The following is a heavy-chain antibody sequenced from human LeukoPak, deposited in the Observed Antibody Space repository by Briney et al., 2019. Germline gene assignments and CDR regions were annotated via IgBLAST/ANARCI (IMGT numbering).Heavy chain of an antibody. D-gene: IGHD4-17*01. Sequence: TSETLSLTCTVSGASISSGYYYWSWLRQSPGKGLEWIGYIYYSGTTYYSPSLKSRLTISLDTSKNHLSLKLTSVTAADTAIYYCARDNDDGDYVGWFDPWGQRTLVTVSS. CDR3: ARDNDDGDYVGWFDP. CDR2: IYYSGTT. V-gene: IGHV4-30-4*01. J-gene: IGHJ5*02. CDR1: GASISSGYYY.